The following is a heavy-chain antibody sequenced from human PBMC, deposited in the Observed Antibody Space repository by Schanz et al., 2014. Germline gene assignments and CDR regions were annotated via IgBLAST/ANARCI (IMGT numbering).Heavy chain of an antibody. CDR1: GFPFSSHG. V-gene: IGHV3-30*03. D-gene: IGHD3-3*01. J-gene: IGHJ4*02. CDR2: ISYDGNEK. Sequence: QVQLVESGGGVVQPGRSLKLSCAASGFPFSSHGMHWVRQAPGKGLEWVAFISYDGNEKHYPDSVKGRFTISRDNSRNTLFLQMESLRTEDTAVYHCARDKGGYYPFDYWGQGTLVTVSS. CDR3: ARDKGGYYPFDY.